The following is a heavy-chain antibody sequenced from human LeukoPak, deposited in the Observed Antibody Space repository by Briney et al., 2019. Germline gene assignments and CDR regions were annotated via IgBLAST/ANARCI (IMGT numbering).Heavy chain of an antibody. CDR3: AKDSSIRQYYDFRSGYYFLDY. Sequence: GGSLRLSCAASGFTFNNYAMHWVRQAPGKGLEWVAVISYDGSNTYYADSVKGRSTISRDNSKNTLYLQMNSLRAEDTAVYYCAKDSSIRQYYDFRSGYYFLDYWGQGTLVTVSS. D-gene: IGHD3-3*01. J-gene: IGHJ4*02. CDR1: GFTFNNYA. CDR2: ISYDGSNT. V-gene: IGHV3-30*14.